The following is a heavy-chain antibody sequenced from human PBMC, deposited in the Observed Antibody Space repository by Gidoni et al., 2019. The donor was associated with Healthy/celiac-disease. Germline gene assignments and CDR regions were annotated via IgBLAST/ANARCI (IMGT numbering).Heavy chain of an antibody. CDR2: ISGSGGST. Sequence: EVQLLESGGGLVQPGGSLRLSCAASGFTCSSYAMSWVRQAPGKGLEWVSAISGSGGSTYYADSVKGRFTISRDNSKNTLYLQMNSLRAEDTAVYYCAKASGGGYNYDYYGMDVWGQGTTVTVSS. J-gene: IGHJ6*02. CDR3: AKASGGGYNYDYYGMDV. D-gene: IGHD5-12*01. CDR1: GFTCSSYA. V-gene: IGHV3-23*01.